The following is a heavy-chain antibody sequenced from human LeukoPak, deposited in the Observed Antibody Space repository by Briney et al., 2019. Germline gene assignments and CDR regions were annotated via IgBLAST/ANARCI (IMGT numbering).Heavy chain of an antibody. CDR1: GFTFSSYA. J-gene: IGHJ4*02. D-gene: IGHD6-19*01. V-gene: IGHV3-30*04. Sequence: GGSLRLSCAASGFTFSSYAVHWVRQAPGRGLKWVAAISYDGNNKYYADSVKGRFTISRVNSRDTLYLQMSSLKTEDTAVYYCARSGRWLGYFDYWGQGTLATVSS. CDR3: ARSGRWLGYFDY. CDR2: ISYDGNNK.